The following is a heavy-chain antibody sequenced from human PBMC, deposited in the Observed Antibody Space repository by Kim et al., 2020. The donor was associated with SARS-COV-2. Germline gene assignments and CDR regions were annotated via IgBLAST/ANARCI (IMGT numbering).Heavy chain of an antibody. CDR1: GYTFTSYG. V-gene: IGHV1-18*04. CDR2: ISAYNGNT. Sequence: ASVKVSCKASGYTFTSYGFSWVRQAPGQGLEWMGWISAYNGNTNYAQKLQGRVTMTTDTSTSTAYMELRSLRSDDTAVYYCARDRLRATYYYESSGSYGGGEPIDYWGQGTQVTVSS. D-gene: IGHD3-22*01. CDR3: ARDRLRATYYYESSGSYGGGEPIDY. J-gene: IGHJ4*02.